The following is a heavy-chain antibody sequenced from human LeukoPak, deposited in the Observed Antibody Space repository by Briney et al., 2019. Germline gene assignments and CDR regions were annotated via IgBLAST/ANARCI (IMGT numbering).Heavy chain of an antibody. J-gene: IGHJ6*03. CDR3: ARETSQKGAHYMDV. V-gene: IGHV4-59*01. CDR1: GGSIRGYY. Sequence: SETLSLTCNVSGGSIRGYYWSWIRQPPGKGLEWIGYIYSSGSTNYNPSLKSRVTMSVDTSKNQFSLKVSSVTVADTAVYYCARETSQKGAHYMDVWGKGTTVTISS. CDR2: IYSSGST. D-gene: IGHD3-16*01.